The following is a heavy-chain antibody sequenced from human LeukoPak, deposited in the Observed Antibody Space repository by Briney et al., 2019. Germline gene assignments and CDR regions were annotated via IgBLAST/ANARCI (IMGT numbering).Heavy chain of an antibody. CDR3: ARREKAGSPH. V-gene: IGHV3-7*01. CDR1: GFTFSNYW. D-gene: IGHD6-13*01. J-gene: IGHJ4*02. Sequence: GGSLRLSCAASGFTFSNYWMSWVRQAPGKGLEWVANIKQDGSEKYYVDSVKGRFTISRDNAKNSLYLQMNSLRAEDTAVYYCARREKAGSPHWGQGTLVTVSS. CDR2: IKQDGSEK.